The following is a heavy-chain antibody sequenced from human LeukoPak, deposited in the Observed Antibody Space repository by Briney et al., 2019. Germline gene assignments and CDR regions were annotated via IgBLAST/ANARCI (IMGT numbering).Heavy chain of an antibody. CDR3: ARDPPEYCSSTSCHYYGMDV. V-gene: IGHV3-7*01. CDR2: IKLDGSEK. Sequence: PGGSLRLSCAASGFSFNNYAMVWVRQTPGKGLEWVANIKLDGSEKNYVDSVKGRFTISRDNAKNSLYLQMNSLRAEDTAVYYCARDPPEYCSSTSCHYYGMDVWGQGTTVTVSS. J-gene: IGHJ6*02. D-gene: IGHD2-2*01. CDR1: GFSFNNYA.